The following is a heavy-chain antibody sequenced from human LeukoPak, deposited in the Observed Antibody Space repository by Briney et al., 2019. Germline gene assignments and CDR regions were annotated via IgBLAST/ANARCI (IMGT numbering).Heavy chain of an antibody. CDR1: GFTFSSHA. CDR3: GKEGPVTTSFVC. J-gene: IGHJ4*02. Sequence: GGSLRLSCSASGFTFSSHAMSWVRQAPGKGLEWVSAISGSGRSTHCEDSVKGRFTNSRDHSKNTLYLQMNSGSAEDTAVYYCGKEGPVTTSFVCWGQGTLGTVSS. D-gene: IGHD4-17*01. CDR2: ISGSGRST. V-gene: IGHV3-23*01.